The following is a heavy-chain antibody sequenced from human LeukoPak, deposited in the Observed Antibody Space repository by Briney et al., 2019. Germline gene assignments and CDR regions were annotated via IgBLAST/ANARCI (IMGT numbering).Heavy chain of an antibody. D-gene: IGHD5-12*01. CDR2: IDTIGATT. V-gene: IGHV3-23*01. J-gene: IGHJ4*02. Sequence: GGSLRLSCTASGFTFSSHAMSWVRQAPGKGLKGVSTIDTIGATTSYTDSVKGRFTISRDNSKNTLYLQMNSLRAEDTAVYYCARDGSGYDSRGIDYWGQGTLVTVSS. CDR1: GFTFSSHA. CDR3: ARDGSGYDSRGIDY.